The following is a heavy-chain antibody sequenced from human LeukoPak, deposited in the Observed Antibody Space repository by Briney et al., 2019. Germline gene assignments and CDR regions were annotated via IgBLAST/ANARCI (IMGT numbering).Heavy chain of an antibody. V-gene: IGHV4-39*07. CDR1: GGSVSSSSYY. J-gene: IGHJ6*03. Sequence: SETLSLTCTVSGGSVSSSSYYWGWIRQPPGKGLEWIGSIYYSRNTNYNPSLKSRVTISVDTSKNQFSLKLSSVTAADTAVYYCARGNFRYCSGGSCYSLMVYYYYYMDVWGKGTTVTVSS. CDR3: ARGNFRYCSGGSCYSLMVYYYYYMDV. CDR2: IYYSRNT. D-gene: IGHD2-15*01.